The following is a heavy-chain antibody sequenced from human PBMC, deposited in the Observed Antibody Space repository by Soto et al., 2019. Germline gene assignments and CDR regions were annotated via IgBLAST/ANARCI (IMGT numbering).Heavy chain of an antibody. D-gene: IGHD3-9*01. CDR2: ISGSGGST. Sequence: GGSLRLSCAASGFTFSSYAMSWVRQAPGKGLEWVSAISGSGGSTYYADSVKGRFTISRDNSKNTLYLQMNSLRAEDTAVYYCAKTNYDILTGYYNSVWGSVYYYMDVWGKGTTVTVSS. J-gene: IGHJ6*03. CDR1: GFTFSSYA. CDR3: AKTNYDILTGYYNSVWGSVYYYMDV. V-gene: IGHV3-23*01.